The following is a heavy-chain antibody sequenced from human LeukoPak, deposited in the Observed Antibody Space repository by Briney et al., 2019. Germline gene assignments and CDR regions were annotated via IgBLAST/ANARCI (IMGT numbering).Heavy chain of an antibody. Sequence: GGSLRLSCAASGFTFSSYSMNWVRQAPGKGLEWVSYISGSSGIIDYADSVRGRFTISRDNAKNSLYLQMNSLRVEDTALYYCAKGDGYNNYFDYWGQGALVTVSS. CDR2: ISGSSGII. D-gene: IGHD5-24*01. CDR3: AKGDGYNNYFDY. J-gene: IGHJ4*02. CDR1: GFTFSSYS. V-gene: IGHV3-48*01.